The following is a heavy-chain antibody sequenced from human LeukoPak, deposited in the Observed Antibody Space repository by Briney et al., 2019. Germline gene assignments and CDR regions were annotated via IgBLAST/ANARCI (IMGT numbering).Heavy chain of an antibody. J-gene: IGHJ4*02. CDR2: INPNSGGT. V-gene: IGHV1-2*02. CDR3: ARGVTMVRGVIFYFDY. D-gene: IGHD3-10*01. Sequence: ASVKVSCKASGYTFTAYYMHWVRQAPGQGLEWMGWINPNSGGTNYAQKFQGRVTMTRDTSISTVYMELSRLRSDDTAVYYCARGVTMVRGVIFYFDYWGQGTLVTVSS. CDR1: GYTFTAYY.